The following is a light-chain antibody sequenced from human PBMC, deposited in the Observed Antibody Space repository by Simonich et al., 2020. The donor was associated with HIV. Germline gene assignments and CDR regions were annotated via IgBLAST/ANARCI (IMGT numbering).Light chain of an antibody. CDR2: DVS. J-gene: IGLJ2*01. CDR1: SSDVGGYNY. CDR3: CSYAGSYTLI. V-gene: IGLV2-11*01. Sequence: QSALTQPRSVSGSPGQSVTISCTGTSSDVGGYNYVPWYQQHPGKAPKLMIYDVSRWPSGVPDRFSGSKSGNTASLTISGLQAEDEADYYCCSYAGSYTLIFGGGTKLTAL.